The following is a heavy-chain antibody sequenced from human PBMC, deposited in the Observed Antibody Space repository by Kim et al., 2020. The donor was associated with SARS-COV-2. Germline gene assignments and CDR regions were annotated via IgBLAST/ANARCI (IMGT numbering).Heavy chain of an antibody. J-gene: IGHJ3*01. V-gene: IGHV3-53*05. D-gene: IGHD5-18*01. Sequence: GGSLRLSCVASGFIVKNHFMTWVRQAPGKGFEWVSIIFGDGRTYYADSVKGRFTISSDSPKSTIYLQMNSLRGEDTARYYCAKWSDVRSAYTPVDTDAFDAWGPGTMVTVS. CDR3: AKWSDVRSAYTPVDTDAFDA. CDR2: IFGDGRT. CDR1: GFIVKNHF.